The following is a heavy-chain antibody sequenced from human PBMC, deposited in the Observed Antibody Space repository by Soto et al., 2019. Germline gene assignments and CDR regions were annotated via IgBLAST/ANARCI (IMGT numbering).Heavy chain of an antibody. CDR3: ASSRRWNDWGPGAYDL. CDR2: MSGGGGKT. D-gene: IGHD1-1*01. CDR1: GFTFSSYA. Sequence: EVQVLESGGDLVQPGGSLRLSCAASGFTFSSYAMSWVRHAPGKGLEWISGMSGGGGKTYYTDSAKGRFTISRDNCNRTVYLQMNRLRPEHTAIYYCASSRRWNDWGPGAYDLWGQGTMVTVSS. J-gene: IGHJ3*01. V-gene: IGHV3-23*01.